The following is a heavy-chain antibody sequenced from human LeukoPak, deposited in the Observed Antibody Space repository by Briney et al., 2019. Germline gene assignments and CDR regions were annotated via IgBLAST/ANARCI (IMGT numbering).Heavy chain of an antibody. J-gene: IGHJ4*02. CDR3: ARDFRAYFDY. D-gene: IGHD3-10*01. Sequence: GGSLRLSCAASGFTFSSYSMNWVRQAPGQGLEWVSYISSSSSTIYYADSVKGRFTISRDNAKNSLYLQMNSLRAEDTAVYYCARDFRAYFDYWGQGTLVTVSS. CDR2: ISSSSSTI. V-gene: IGHV3-48*01. CDR1: GFTFSSYS.